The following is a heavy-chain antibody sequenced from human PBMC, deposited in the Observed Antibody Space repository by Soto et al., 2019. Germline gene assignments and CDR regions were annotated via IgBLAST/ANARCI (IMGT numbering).Heavy chain of an antibody. CDR3: ARQVVAGDNWFDP. J-gene: IGHJ5*02. V-gene: IGHV5-51*01. D-gene: IGHD6-19*01. Sequence: RGESVKISCXGSGYSFTSYWIGWVRQMPGKGLEWMGIIYPGDSDTRYSPSFQGQVTISADKSISTAYLQWSSLKASDTAMYYCARQVVAGDNWFDPWGQGTLVTVSS. CDR1: GYSFTSYW. CDR2: IYPGDSDT.